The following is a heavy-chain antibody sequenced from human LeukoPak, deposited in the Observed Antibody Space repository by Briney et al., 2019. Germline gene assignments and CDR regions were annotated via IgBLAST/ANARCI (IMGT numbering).Heavy chain of an antibody. D-gene: IGHD6-13*01. CDR2: ISSSSSYI. V-gene: IGHV3-21*01. CDR3: ASDIAAAGTVDY. J-gene: IGHJ4*02. CDR1: GLTFSDYS. Sequence: GGSLRLSCAASGLTFSDYSINWVRQAPGKGLEWVSSISSSSSYIYYADSVKGRFTISRDNAKNSLYLQMNSLRAEDTAVYYCASDIAAAGTVDYWGQGTLVTVSS.